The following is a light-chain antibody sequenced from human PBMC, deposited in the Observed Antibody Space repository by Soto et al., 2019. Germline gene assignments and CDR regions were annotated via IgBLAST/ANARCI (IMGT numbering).Light chain of an antibody. V-gene: IGKV3-11*01. CDR2: DAS. Sequence: EIVLTQSPVTLSSSPGERATLSCRASQSVTEFLAWYQQKPGQAPRLLIYDASNRATGIPARFSGSGSGTDFTLTISRLQTEDFAVYYCQQYESPLTWTFGHGTQVDIK. J-gene: IGKJ1*01. CDR1: QSVTEF. CDR3: QQYESPLTWT.